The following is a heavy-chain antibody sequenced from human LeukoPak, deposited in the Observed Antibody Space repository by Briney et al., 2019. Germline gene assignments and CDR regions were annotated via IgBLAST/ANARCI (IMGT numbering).Heavy chain of an antibody. CDR1: GYTFTSDG. D-gene: IGHD2-8*01. CDR3: TRDVRGVFDY. Sequence: ASVKVSCKASGYTFTSDGISWVRQAPGQELEWMAWISGYNGNTNYAQKFQGRVTTTRDTSTSTAYMELGSLTSEDTAVYYCTRDVRGVFDYWGQGTLVTVSS. V-gene: IGHV1-18*01. J-gene: IGHJ4*02. CDR2: ISGYNGNT.